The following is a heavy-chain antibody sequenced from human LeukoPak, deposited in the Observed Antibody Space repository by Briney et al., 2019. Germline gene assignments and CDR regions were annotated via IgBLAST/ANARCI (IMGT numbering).Heavy chain of an antibody. J-gene: IGHJ4*02. V-gene: IGHV3-66*01. CDR3: ASTFYGDSPPY. Sequence: GGSLRLSCAASGFTFSYYWMGWVRQAPGKGLEWVSVIYSGGSTYYADSVKGRFTISRDNSKNTLYLQMNSLRAEDTAVYYCASTFYGDSPPYWGQGTLVTVS. CDR1: GFTFSYYW. CDR2: IYSGGST. D-gene: IGHD4-17*01.